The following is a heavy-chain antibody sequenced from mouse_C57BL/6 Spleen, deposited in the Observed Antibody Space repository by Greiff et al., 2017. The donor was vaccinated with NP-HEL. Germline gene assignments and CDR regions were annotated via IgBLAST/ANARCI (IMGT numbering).Heavy chain of an antibody. J-gene: IGHJ3*01. D-gene: IGHD1-1*01. CDR3: TFYYGSSSAWFAY. CDR2: IDPENGDA. Sequence: EVQLQESGAELVRPGASVKLSCTASGFNIKDDYMHWVKQRPEQGLEWIGWIDPENGDAEYASKFQGNATITADTSSNPAYLQLSSLTSEDTAVYYCTFYYGSSSAWFAYWGQGTLVTVSA. V-gene: IGHV14-4*01. CDR1: GFNIKDDY.